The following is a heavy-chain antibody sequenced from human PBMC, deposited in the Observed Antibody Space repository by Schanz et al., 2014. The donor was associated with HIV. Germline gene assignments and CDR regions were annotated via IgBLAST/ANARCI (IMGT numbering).Heavy chain of an antibody. CDR3: VKDLPSPNLSY. D-gene: IGHD6-6*01. Sequence: VQLVESGGGVVQPGRSLRLSCAASGFTFSSYGMHWVRQAPGKGLEWVAVISYDGSDKYYADSVKGRFTISRDNSKNMLYLQMNSLRAEDTAVYYCVKDLPSPNLSYWGQGTLVTVSS. CDR2: ISYDGSDK. V-gene: IGHV3-30*18. J-gene: IGHJ4*02. CDR1: GFTFSSYG.